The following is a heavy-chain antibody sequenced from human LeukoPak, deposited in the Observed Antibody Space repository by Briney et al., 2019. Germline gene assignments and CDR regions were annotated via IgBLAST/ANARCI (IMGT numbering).Heavy chain of an antibody. J-gene: IGHJ4*02. D-gene: IGHD1-1*01. CDR1: GYTFTGYY. V-gene: IGHV1-2*02. CDR3: ARMTGLGNWNDKGNLDY. Sequence: ASVKVSCKASGYTFTGYYMHWVRQAPGQGLEWMGWINPNSGGTNYAQKFQGRVTITADKSTSTAYMELSSLRSEDTAVYYCARMTGLGNWNDKGNLDYWGQGTLVTVSS. CDR2: INPNSGGT.